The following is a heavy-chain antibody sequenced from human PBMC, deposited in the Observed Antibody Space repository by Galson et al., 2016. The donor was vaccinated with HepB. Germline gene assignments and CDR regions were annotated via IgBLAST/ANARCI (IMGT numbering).Heavy chain of an antibody. V-gene: IGHV4-39*01. J-gene: IGHJ4*02. CDR1: GDSMRSSSYY. CDR3: ARLRHNWQDGDFRDS. D-gene: IGHD4-17*01. Sequence: SETLSLTCTVSGDSMRSSSYYWGWIRQPPGKGPEWVASSYYSGSTYYNPSLKSRLTMSVDTSKNQFSLKLSSVTAADTAVYYCARLRHNWQDGDFRDSWGQGILVTVSS. CDR2: SYYSGST.